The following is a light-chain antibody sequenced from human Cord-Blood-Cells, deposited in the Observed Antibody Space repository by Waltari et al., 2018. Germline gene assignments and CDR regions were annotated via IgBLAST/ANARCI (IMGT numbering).Light chain of an antibody. Sequence: QSALTQPASVSGSPGQSITISCTGTSSDVGGYNYVSWYQQHPGKAPKLMIYDVSKRPQGVSNRFSGSKSGTSASLAISGLQSEDEADYYCAAWDDSLNGHVVFGGGTKLTVL. J-gene: IGLJ2*01. V-gene: IGLV2-14*01. CDR3: AAWDDSLNGHVV. CDR2: DVS. CDR1: SSDVGGYNY.